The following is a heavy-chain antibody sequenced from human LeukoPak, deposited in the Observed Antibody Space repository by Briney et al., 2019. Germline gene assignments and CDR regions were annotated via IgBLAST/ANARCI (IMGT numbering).Heavy chain of an antibody. V-gene: IGHV4-4*07. CDR1: GGSINSYC. Sequence: SETLSLTCTVSGGSINSYCWSWIRQPAGKGLEWIGRVCTSGSTFYNPSLKSRVTMSVDTSKNQLSLKLTSVTAADTAVYYCARGGSSLFHFDYWGQGTLVTVSS. J-gene: IGHJ4*02. CDR3: ARGGSSLFHFDY. D-gene: IGHD6-6*01. CDR2: VCTSGST.